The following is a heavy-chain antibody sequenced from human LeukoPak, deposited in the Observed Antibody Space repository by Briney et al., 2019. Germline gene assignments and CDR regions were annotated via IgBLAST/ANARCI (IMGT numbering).Heavy chain of an antibody. V-gene: IGHV4-59*08. CDR2: VYYSGST. CDR1: GGSIRSYF. Sequence: KPSETLSPTCTVSGGSIRSYFWSWIRQPPGKGLEWIGYVYYSGSTNYNPSLKSRVTISVDTSKKQFSLKLSSVTAADTAVCYCARRPDGTSHFDYWGQGTLVTVSS. CDR3: ARRPDGTSHFDY. J-gene: IGHJ4*02.